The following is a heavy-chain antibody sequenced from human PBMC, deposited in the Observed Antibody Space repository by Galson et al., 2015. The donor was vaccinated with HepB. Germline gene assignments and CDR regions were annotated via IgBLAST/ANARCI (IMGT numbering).Heavy chain of an antibody. V-gene: IGHV3-66*02. CDR1: GFTVSSNY. J-gene: IGHJ6*02. CDR2: IYSGGST. D-gene: IGHD6-19*01. CDR3: ARYSSGWYPPAGGMDV. Sequence: SLRLSCAASGFTVSSNYMSWVRQAPGKGLEWVSVIYSGGSTYYADSVKGRFTISRDNSKNTLYLQMNSLRAEDTAVYYCARYSSGWYPPAGGMDVWGQGTTVTVSS.